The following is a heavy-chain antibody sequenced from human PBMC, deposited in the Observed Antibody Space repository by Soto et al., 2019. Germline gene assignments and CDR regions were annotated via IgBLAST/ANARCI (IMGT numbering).Heavy chain of an antibody. CDR3: AKPGRSGYGLANYSMDV. D-gene: IGHD3-3*01. Sequence: GGSLRLSCAASGFTFSSYGMHWVRQAPGKGLEWVAVISYDGSNKYYADSVKGRFTFSRDNSKNTLYLQMNSLRAEDTAVYYCAKPGRSGYGLANYSMDVWGQGTTVTVSS. V-gene: IGHV3-30*18. J-gene: IGHJ6*02. CDR2: ISYDGSNK. CDR1: GFTFSSYG.